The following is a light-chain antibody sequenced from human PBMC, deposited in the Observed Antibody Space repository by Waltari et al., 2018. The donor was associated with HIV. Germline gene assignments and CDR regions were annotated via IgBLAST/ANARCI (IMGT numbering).Light chain of an antibody. J-gene: IGKJ4*01. CDR3: QHRTTWPPT. Sequence: DVVMTQSPDSLAVSLGERATINCKSGQSVLKSSNNKNYLAWYQQKPGHPPKVLIYWASARESGVPDRFSASGSGTDFTLTISGLEPEDVAFYYCQHRTTWPPTFGGGTRVEIE. V-gene: IGKV4-1*01. CDR1: QSVLKSSNNKNY. CDR2: WAS.